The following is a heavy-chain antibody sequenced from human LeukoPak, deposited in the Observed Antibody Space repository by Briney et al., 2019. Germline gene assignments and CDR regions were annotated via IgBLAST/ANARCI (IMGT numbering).Heavy chain of an antibody. Sequence: PSETLSLTCTVSGGSISSYYWSWIRQSSGKGLEWIGNIYFSGSTNYNPSLKSRVTIPVDTSKNQFSLKLSSVTAADTAVYYCARGLSGYSSGWDAFDIWGQGTMVTVSS. D-gene: IGHD6-19*01. CDR3: ARGLSGYSSGWDAFDI. V-gene: IGHV4-59*01. J-gene: IGHJ3*02. CDR1: GGSISSYY. CDR2: IYFSGST.